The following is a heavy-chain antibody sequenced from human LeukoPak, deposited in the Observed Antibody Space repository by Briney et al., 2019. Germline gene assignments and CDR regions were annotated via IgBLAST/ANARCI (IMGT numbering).Heavy chain of an antibody. CDR1: GFTFSSYG. D-gene: IGHD3-22*01. CDR2: ISGSGRRT. CDR3: AKDWYDISGYYGCFDY. Sequence: GGSLRLSCAASGFTFSSYGMSWVRQAPGKGLEWVSVISGSGRRTYHADTVKGRFTISRDNSKNTLYLQMNSLRAEDTAVYYCAKDWYDISGYYGCFDYWGQGTLVTVSS. V-gene: IGHV3-23*01. J-gene: IGHJ4*02.